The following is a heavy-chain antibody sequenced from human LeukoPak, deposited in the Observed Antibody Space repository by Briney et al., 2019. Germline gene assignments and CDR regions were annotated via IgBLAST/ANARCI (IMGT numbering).Heavy chain of an antibody. CDR2: ISYDGSNK. CDR3: ARGQNNFIVGATLDY. CDR1: GFTFSSYA. D-gene: IGHD1-26*01. J-gene: IGHJ4*02. V-gene: IGHV3-30-3*01. Sequence: GRSLRLSRAASGFTFSSYAMHWVRQAPGKGLEWVAVISYDGSNKYYADSVKGRFTISRDNSKNTLYLQMNSLRAEDTAVYYCARGQNNFIVGATLDYWGQGTLVTVSS.